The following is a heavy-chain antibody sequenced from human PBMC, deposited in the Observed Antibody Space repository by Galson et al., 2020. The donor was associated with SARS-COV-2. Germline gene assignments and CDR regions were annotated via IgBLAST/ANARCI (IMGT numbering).Heavy chain of an antibody. CDR3: ARETDDYTSSWYDY. Sequence: QLGESLKISCAASGFTFSRSAMHWVRQAPGKGLEWVAIISYDGTTKYNSDSVKCRFTISRDNSNNTLYLQMNSLRVEDTAMYYCARETDDYTSSWYDYWGQGTLVTVSS. V-gene: IGHV3-30*04. CDR1: GFTFSRSA. CDR2: ISYDGTTK. D-gene: IGHD6-13*01. J-gene: IGHJ4*02.